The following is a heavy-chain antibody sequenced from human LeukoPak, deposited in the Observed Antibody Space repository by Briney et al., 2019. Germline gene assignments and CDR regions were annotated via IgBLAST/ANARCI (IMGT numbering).Heavy chain of an antibody. CDR2: ISTTGATQ. V-gene: IGHV3-48*03. CDR3: ARGSAVATVWFDY. J-gene: IGHJ5*01. CDR1: GFTFFHYE. D-gene: IGHD6-19*01. Sequence: PGGSLRLSCAASGFTFFHYEMNWVRQAPGKGLEWVAYISTTGATQHFADSVKGRFTLSRDNAENSMVLQMNNVRVEGTAFYYCARGSAVATVWFDYWGRGTLVTVSS.